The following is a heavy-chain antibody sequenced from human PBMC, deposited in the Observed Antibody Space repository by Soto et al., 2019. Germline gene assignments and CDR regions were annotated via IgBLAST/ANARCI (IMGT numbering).Heavy chain of an antibody. J-gene: IGHJ4*02. CDR2: TNAGNGNT. Sequence: QVQLVQSGAEVKKPGASVKVSCKASGYTFTSYAMHRVRQAPGQRREWMGWTNAGNGNTKYSQKFQGRVTITRDTSASTAYMELSSLRSEYTAVYYCARDSITIFGVVTYWGQGTLVTVSS. D-gene: IGHD3-3*01. V-gene: IGHV1-3*01. CDR3: ARDSITIFGVVTY. CDR1: GYTFTSYA.